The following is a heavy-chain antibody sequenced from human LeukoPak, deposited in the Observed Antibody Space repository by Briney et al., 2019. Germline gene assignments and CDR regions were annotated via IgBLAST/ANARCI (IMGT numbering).Heavy chain of an antibody. Sequence: GGSLRLSCAASGFTFSSYGMHWVRQAPGKGLEWVAVISYDGSNKYYADSVKGRFTISRDNSKNTLYLQMNSLRAEDTAVYYCAKTDLRWYYYYGMDVWGQGTTVTVSS. D-gene: IGHD4-23*01. J-gene: IGHJ6*02. V-gene: IGHV3-30*18. CDR1: GFTFSSYG. CDR3: AKTDLRWYYYYGMDV. CDR2: ISYDGSNK.